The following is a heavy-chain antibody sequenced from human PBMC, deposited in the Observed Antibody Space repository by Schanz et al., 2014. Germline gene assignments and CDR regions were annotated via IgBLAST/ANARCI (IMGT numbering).Heavy chain of an antibody. J-gene: IGHJ4*02. V-gene: IGHV3-23*01. CDR3: AKDSTHIDIVLVPTAIDY. Sequence: EGQLLESGGGLIQPGGSLRLSYAASGFTFSSYAMSWVRQAPGKGLEWVSTISASGGSTYYADSVKGRFTISRDNSKNTLYLHMNTLRSEDTAVYYCAKDSTHIDIVLVPTAIDYWGQGTLVTVSS. CDR1: GFTFSSYA. D-gene: IGHD2-2*01. CDR2: ISASGGST.